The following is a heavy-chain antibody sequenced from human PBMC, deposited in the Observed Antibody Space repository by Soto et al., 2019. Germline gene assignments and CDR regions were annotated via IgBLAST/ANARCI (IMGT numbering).Heavy chain of an antibody. D-gene: IGHD5-12*01. V-gene: IGHV4-4*02. CDR1: GGSISTSNW. J-gene: IGHJ6*02. CDR2: IYHSGST. Sequence: SETLSLTSAVSGGSISTSNWRSWVRQPPGKGLEWIGEIYHSGSTNYNPSLKSRVTISVDKSKNQFSLKLSSVTAADTAVFYCARSGYSGFDPYYYYVMDVWGQGTTVT. CDR3: ARSGYSGFDPYYYYVMDV.